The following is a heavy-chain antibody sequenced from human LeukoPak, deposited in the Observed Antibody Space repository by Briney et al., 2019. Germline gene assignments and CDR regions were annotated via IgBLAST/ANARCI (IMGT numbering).Heavy chain of an antibody. CDR3: AKDATPFNSIWDYFDS. V-gene: IGHV3-23*01. CDR2: IGGGNDR. Sequence: GGSLRLSCVASGFKFSNYAMNWVRQAPGKGLEWVAGIGGGNDRHYADSVKGRFTGSRDDSKNTLYLQMSGLRTEDTAVYYCAKDATPFNSIWDYFDSWGQGTLVTVSA. D-gene: IGHD4-23*01. J-gene: IGHJ4*02. CDR1: GFKFSNYA.